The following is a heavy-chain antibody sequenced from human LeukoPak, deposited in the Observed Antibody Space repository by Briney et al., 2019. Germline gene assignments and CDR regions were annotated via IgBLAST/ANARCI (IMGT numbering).Heavy chain of an antibody. J-gene: IGHJ4*02. CDR1: GFTFSDYY. D-gene: IGHD2-15*01. V-gene: IGHV3-11*01. CDR3: ARDVVVVVASEVWTDYFDY. CDR2: ISSSGSTI. Sequence: GGPLRLSCAASGFTFSDYYMSWIRQAPGKGLEWVSHISSSGSTIYYADSVKGRFTISRDNAKNSLYLQMNSLRAEDTAVYYCARDVVVVVASEVWTDYFDYWGQGTLVTVSS.